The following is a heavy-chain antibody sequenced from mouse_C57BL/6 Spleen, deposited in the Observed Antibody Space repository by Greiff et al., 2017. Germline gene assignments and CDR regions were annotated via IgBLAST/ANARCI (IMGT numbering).Heavy chain of an antibody. J-gene: IGHJ2*01. D-gene: IGHD2-5*01. CDR2: IDPEDGET. CDR3: AYSNYFFDD. Sequence: VQLQQSGAELVKPGASVKLSCTASGFNIKDYYMHWVKQRTEQGLEWIGRIDPEDGETKYAPKFQGKATLTADTSSNTAYLQLSSLTSEDTAVYYCAYSNYFFDDWGQGTTLTVSS. CDR1: GFNIKDYY. V-gene: IGHV14-2*01.